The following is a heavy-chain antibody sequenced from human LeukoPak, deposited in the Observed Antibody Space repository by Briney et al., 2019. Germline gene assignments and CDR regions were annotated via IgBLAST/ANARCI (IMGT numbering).Heavy chain of an antibody. V-gene: IGHV3-7*01. CDR3: ARNRGGSYSDY. CDR1: GFTFTTYS. J-gene: IGHJ4*02. D-gene: IGHD3-16*01. Sequence: GGSLRLSCAASGFTFTTYSMDWVRQAPGKGLEWVANIKQDGSEKYYVDSVKGRFTISRDNAKNSLCLQMNSLRAEDTAVYYCARNRGGSYSDYWGQGTLVTVSS. CDR2: IKQDGSEK.